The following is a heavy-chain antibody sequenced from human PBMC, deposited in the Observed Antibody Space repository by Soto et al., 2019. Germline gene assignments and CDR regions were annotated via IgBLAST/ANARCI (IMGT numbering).Heavy chain of an antibody. CDR2: IYPADSDT. CDR3: ARPLDYWTGYSPAY. D-gene: IGHD3-3*01. CDR1: GYSFTNYW. Sequence: PGESLKISCKASGYSFTNYWIGWVRQMPGKGLEWMGIIYPADSDTRYSPSLQGQVTISVDKSISTAYLQWSSLQASDTAMYYFARPLDYWTGYSPAYWGQGTLVTVSS. V-gene: IGHV5-51*01. J-gene: IGHJ1*01.